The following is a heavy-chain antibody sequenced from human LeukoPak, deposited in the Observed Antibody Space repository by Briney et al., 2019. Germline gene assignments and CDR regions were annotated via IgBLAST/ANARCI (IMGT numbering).Heavy chain of an antibody. V-gene: IGHV4-4*02. Sequence: SGTLSLTCAVSGGSISSNNWWSWVRQPPGKGLEWIGEIYHSGNSNYNPSLKSRVTISVDKSKNQFSLKLTSVTAADTAVYYCARFNSGSYQHYFDYWGQGTLVTVSS. D-gene: IGHD1-26*01. CDR3: ARFNSGSYQHYFDY. J-gene: IGHJ4*02. CDR2: IYHSGNS. CDR1: GGSISSNNW.